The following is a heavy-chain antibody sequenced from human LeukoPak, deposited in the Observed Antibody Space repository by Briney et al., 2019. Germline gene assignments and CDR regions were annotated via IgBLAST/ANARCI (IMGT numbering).Heavy chain of an antibody. CDR3: AREFEYSSSSGGDY. Sequence: PGGSLRLSCAASGFTFSSYNMNWVRQAPGKGLEWVSSISSSSSYIYYADSVKGRFTISRDNAKNSLYLQMNSLRAEDTAVYYCAREFEYSSSSGGDYWGQGTLVTVSS. CDR1: GFTFSSYN. D-gene: IGHD6-6*01. V-gene: IGHV3-21*01. J-gene: IGHJ4*02. CDR2: ISSSSSYI.